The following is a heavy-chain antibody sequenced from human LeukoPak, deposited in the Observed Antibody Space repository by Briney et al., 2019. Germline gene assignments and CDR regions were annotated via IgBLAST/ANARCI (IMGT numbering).Heavy chain of an antibody. V-gene: IGHV3-9*01. D-gene: IGHD6-6*01. Sequence: GRSLRLSCAASGFTFDDYAMHWVRQAPGEGLEWVSGISWNSGSIGYADSVEGRFTISRDNAKNSLYLQMNSLRAEDTALYYCAKDIGLLAARGIDPWGQGTLVTVSS. J-gene: IGHJ5*02. CDR1: GFTFDDYA. CDR2: ISWNSGSI. CDR3: AKDIGLLAARGIDP.